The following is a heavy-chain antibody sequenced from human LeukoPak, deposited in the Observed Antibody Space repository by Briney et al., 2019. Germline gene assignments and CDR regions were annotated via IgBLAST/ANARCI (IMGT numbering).Heavy chain of an antibody. D-gene: IGHD2-2*01. V-gene: IGHV1-69*13. CDR2: IIPIFGTA. CDR1: GGTFSSYG. Sequence: ASVKVSCKASGGTFSSYGISWVRQAPGQGLEWMGGIIPIFGTANYAQKFQGRVTITADESTSTAYMELSSLRSEDTAVYYCATQTRYCSSTSCSLFDYWGQGTLVTVSS. J-gene: IGHJ4*02. CDR3: ATQTRYCSSTSCSLFDY.